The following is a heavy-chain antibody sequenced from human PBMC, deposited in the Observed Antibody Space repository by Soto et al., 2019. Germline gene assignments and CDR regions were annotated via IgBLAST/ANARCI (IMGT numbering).Heavy chain of an antibody. Sequence: PGGSLRLSCAASCLLFSDSAIHWVRRASGKGLEWVGRIKNKDDDYATANAAAVEGRFTISRDDSKNTAYLQMNSLKTEDTAVYYCTSLRYTSGWYGIDLWGQGTTVNAPQ. V-gene: IGHV3-73*01. J-gene: IGHJ6*01. CDR3: TSLRYTSGWYGIDL. CDR1: CLLFSDSA. D-gene: IGHD6-19*01. CDR2: IKNKDDDYAT.